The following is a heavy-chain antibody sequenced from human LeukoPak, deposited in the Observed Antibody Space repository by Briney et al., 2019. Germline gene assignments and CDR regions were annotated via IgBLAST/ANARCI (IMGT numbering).Heavy chain of an antibody. CDR1: GFTFSSYG. V-gene: IGHV3-33*06. J-gene: IGHJ4*02. Sequence: GGSLRLSCAASGFTFSSYGMHWVRQAPGKGLEWVAVIWYDGSNKNYADSVKGRFTISRDNSKNTLYLQMNSLRAEDTAVYYCAKEHGQYNYFEHWGQGTLVTVSS. CDR3: AKEHGQYNYFEH. D-gene: IGHD5-18*01. CDR2: IWYDGSNK.